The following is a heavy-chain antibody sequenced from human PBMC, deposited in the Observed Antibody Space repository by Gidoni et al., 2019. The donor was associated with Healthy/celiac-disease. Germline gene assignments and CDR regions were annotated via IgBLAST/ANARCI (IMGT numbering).Heavy chain of an antibody. CDR3: ARDPGIYYYFDY. D-gene: IGHD2-15*01. J-gene: IGHJ4*02. V-gene: IGHV3-33*01. CDR1: GFTFSSYG. CDR2: IWYDGSNK. Sequence: QVQLVESGGGVVQPGRSLRLSCAASGFTFSSYGMHWVRQAPGKGLEWVAVIWYDGSNKYYADSVKGRFTISRDSSKNTLYLQMDSLRAEDTAVYYCARDPGIYYYFDYWGQGTLVTVSS.